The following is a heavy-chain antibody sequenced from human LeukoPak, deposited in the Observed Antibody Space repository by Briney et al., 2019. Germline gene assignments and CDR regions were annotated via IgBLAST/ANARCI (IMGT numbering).Heavy chain of an antibody. V-gene: IGHV4-61*08. CDR3: ASRVMWDHGDYFDY. CDR1: GASITSGAFY. Sequence: SETLSLTCTVSGASITSGAFYWSWIRQPPGKGLEWIGYIYYTGSTKYNPSLKSRVTMSLDTSKNQFSLKVRSVTAADTATYYYASRVMWDHGDYFDYGGQGTLFTVSS. J-gene: IGHJ4*02. D-gene: IGHD1-26*01. CDR2: IYYTGST.